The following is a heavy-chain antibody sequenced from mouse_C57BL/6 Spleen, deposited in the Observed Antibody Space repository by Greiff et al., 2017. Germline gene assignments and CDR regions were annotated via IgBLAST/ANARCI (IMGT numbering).Heavy chain of an antibody. V-gene: IGHV5-4*01. CDR1: GFTFSSYA. Sequence: EVHLVESGGGLVKPGGSLKLSCAASGFTFSSYAMSWVRQTPEKRLEWVATISDGGSYTYYPDNVKGRFTISRDNAKNNRYLQMSHLKSEDTAMYYCASYGNYDYYFDYWGQGTTLTVSS. CDR2: ISDGGSYT. J-gene: IGHJ2*01. CDR3: ASYGNYDYYFDY. D-gene: IGHD2-1*01.